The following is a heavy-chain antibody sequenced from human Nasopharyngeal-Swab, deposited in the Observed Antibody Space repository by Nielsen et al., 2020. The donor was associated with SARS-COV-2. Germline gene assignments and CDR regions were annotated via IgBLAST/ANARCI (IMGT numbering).Heavy chain of an antibody. Sequence: GGSPRLSCTAFGFNFGGYAISWVRQAPGEGVEWVGFIRSKAYGGTTEYAASVKGRFTISRDDSKSIAYLQMNSLKTEDTAVYYCTFDSSGYYPHDAFDIWGQGTMVTVSS. CDR3: TFDSSGYYPHDAFDI. V-gene: IGHV3-49*04. J-gene: IGHJ3*02. CDR2: IRSKAYGGTT. D-gene: IGHD3-22*01. CDR1: GFNFGGYA.